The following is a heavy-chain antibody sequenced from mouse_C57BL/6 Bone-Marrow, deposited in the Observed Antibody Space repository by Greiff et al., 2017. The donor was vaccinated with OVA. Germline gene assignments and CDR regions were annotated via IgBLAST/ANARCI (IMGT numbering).Heavy chain of an antibody. D-gene: IGHD2-1*01. CDR3: ARQGLYGNYVLYYFDY. V-gene: IGHV1-52*01. CDR2: IDPSDSET. Sequence: QVQLQQPGAELVRPGSSVKLSCKASGYTFTSYWMHWVKQRPIQGLEWIGNIDPSDSETHYNQKFKDKATLTVDKSSSTAYMQLSSLTSEDSAVYYCARQGLYGNYVLYYFDYWGQGTTLTVSS. J-gene: IGHJ2*01. CDR1: GYTFTSYW.